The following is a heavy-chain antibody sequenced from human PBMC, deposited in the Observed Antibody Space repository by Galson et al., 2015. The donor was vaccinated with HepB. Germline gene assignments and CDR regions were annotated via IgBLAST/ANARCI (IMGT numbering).Heavy chain of an antibody. D-gene: IGHD3-22*01. V-gene: IGHV1-69*13. J-gene: IGHJ6*02. CDR2: IIPIFGTA. CDR1: GGTFSSYA. CDR3: ASDYYDSSVPYYYYGMDV. Sequence: SVKVSCKASGGTFSSYAISWVRQAPGQGLEWMGGIIPIFGTANYAQKFQGRVTITADESTSTAYMELSSLRSEDTAVYYCASDYYDSSVPYYYYGMDVWGQGTTVTVSS.